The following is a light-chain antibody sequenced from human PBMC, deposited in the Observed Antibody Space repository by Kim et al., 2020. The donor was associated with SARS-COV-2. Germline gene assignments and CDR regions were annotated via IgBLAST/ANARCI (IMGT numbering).Light chain of an antibody. CDR2: GAS. J-gene: IGKJ4*01. Sequence: EIRMTQSPATLSVSPGERATLSCRASQGVRDNLAWYQQKPGQAPRLLIYGASTRATGIPGRFSGSGSGTEFTLTIDSLQSEDSALYYCQHYNELPLAFGGGTKVDIK. CDR3: QHYNELPLA. CDR1: QGVRDN. V-gene: IGKV3-15*01.